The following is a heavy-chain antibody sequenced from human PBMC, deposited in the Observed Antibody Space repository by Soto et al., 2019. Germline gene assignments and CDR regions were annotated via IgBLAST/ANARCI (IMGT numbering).Heavy chain of an antibody. CDR3: ARDVSHSGSYLYYFDY. V-gene: IGHV4-59*01. CDR2: IYYSGST. J-gene: IGHJ4*02. CDR1: GGSISSYY. Sequence: SETLSLTCTVSGGSISSYYWSWIRQPPGKGLEWIGNIYYSGSTNYNPSLKSRVTISVDTSKNQFSLKLSSVTAADTAVYYCARDVSHSGSYLYYFDYWGQGTLVTVSS. D-gene: IGHD1-26*01.